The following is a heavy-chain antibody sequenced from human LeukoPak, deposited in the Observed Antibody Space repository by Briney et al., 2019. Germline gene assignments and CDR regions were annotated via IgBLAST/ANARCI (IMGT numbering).Heavy chain of an antibody. CDR1: GYSFTNHY. V-gene: IGHV5-51*01. J-gene: IGHJ4*02. CDR3: ARRGYGSGNYYYPN. CDR2: IYPGGSDT. Sequence: GESLKISCKGSGYSFTNHYIGWVRLMPGKGVEWLGIIYPGGSDTRYSPSIQGQVTISADKSISTAYLQWSSLKASDTAMYYCARRGYGSGNYYYPNWGQGTLVTVSS. D-gene: IGHD3-10*01.